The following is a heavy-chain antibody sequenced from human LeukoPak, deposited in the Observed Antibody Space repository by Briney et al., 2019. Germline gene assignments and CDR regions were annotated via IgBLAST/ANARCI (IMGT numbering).Heavy chain of an antibody. CDR2: INAYNGNT. D-gene: IGHD3-10*01. V-gene: IGHV1-18*01. CDR3: AKFGDTMVREGNWFDP. CDR1: GYTFTSYG. J-gene: IGHJ5*02. Sequence: ASVKVSCKASGYTFTSYGISWVRQAPGQGLEWMGWINAYNGNTNYAQKLQGRVTMTTDTSTSTAYMELRSLRSDDTAVYYCAKFGDTMVREGNWFDPWGQGTLVTVSS.